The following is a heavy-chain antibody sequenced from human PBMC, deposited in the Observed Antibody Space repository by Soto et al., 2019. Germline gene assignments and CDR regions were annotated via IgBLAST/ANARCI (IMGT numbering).Heavy chain of an antibody. J-gene: IGHJ4*02. CDR3: ASNTGFKSDY. D-gene: IGHD6-25*01. V-gene: IGHV4-34*01. Sequence: QVQLQQWGAGLLKPSETLSLTCGVFGGSFTDYNWNWIRQSPGEGPEWIGEIQHSGNTNHNPSLKXXVXMXXDTAKSQFSLKLSSVTAAGTAVSYCASNTGFKSDYWGQGILVTVSS. CDR1: GGSFTDYN. CDR2: IQHSGNT.